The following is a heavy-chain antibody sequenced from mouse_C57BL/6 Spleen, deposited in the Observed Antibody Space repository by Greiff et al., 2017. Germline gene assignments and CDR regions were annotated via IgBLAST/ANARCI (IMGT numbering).Heavy chain of an antibody. J-gene: IGHJ1*03. CDR1: GYTFTSYW. CDR3: ARSGYYDYDTGYFDV. D-gene: IGHD2-4*01. Sequence: QVQLQQPGAELVRPGSSVKLSCKASGYTFTSYWMHWVKQRPIHGLEWIGNIDPSDSETHYNQKFKDKATLTVDKSSSTAYMQLSSLTSEDSAVYYCARSGYYDYDTGYFDVWGTGTTVTVSS. V-gene: IGHV1-52*01. CDR2: IDPSDSET.